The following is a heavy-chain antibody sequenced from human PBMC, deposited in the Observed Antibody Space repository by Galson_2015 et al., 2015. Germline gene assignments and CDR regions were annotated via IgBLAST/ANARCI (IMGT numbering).Heavy chain of an antibody. CDR3: ATVTKPFRYLDS. Sequence: SLRLSCAASGFTVSTNYMTWVRQAPGKGLEWLSIIYSGGSTYYADTMKSRFAISRDNSKNTLDLQMNSLRAEDTAVYYCATVTKPFRYLDSWGQGTLVTVSS. CDR2: IYSGGST. V-gene: IGHV3-53*01. J-gene: IGHJ4*02. D-gene: IGHD3-9*01. CDR1: GFTVSTNY.